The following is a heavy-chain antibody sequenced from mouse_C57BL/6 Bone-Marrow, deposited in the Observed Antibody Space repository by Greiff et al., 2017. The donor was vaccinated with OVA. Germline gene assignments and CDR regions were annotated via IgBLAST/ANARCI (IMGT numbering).Heavy chain of an antibody. CDR1: GFTFSDFY. V-gene: IGHV5-12*01. Sequence: EVHLVESGGGLVQPGGSLKLSCAASGFTFSDFYMYWIRQTPEKRLEWVAYISNGGGSTDYPDTVKGRFTISRDNAKNTLYLQMSRLKSEDTAMYYCARLEAMDYWGQGTSVTVSS. J-gene: IGHJ4*01. CDR3: ARLEAMDY. CDR2: ISNGGGST.